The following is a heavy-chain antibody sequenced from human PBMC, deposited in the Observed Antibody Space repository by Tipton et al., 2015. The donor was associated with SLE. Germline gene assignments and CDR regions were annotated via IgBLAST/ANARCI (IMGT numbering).Heavy chain of an antibody. CDR2: INHSGST. D-gene: IGHD2-21*01. V-gene: IGHV4-34*01. Sequence: TLSLTCTVSGGSISSYYWSWIRQPPGKGLEWIGEINHSGSTNYNPSLKSRVTISVDTSKNQFSLKLSSVTAADTAVYYCARLFEKRQQIDYWGQGTLVTVSS. J-gene: IGHJ4*02. CDR3: ARLFEKRQQIDY. CDR1: GGSISSYY.